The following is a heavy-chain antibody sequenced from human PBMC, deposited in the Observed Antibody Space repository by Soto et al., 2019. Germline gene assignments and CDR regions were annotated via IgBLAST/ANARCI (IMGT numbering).Heavy chain of an antibody. V-gene: IGHV3-33*01. CDR1: GFTFSSYG. CDR2: IWYDGSNK. Sequence: QVQLVESGGGVVQPGRSLRLSCAASGFTFSSYGMHWVRQAPGKGLEWVAVIWYDGSNKYYADSVKGRFTISRDNSKNPLYLQMNSLRAEDTAVYYCARADHGSGSDYWGQGTLVTVSS. J-gene: IGHJ4*02. D-gene: IGHD3-10*01. CDR3: ARADHGSGSDY.